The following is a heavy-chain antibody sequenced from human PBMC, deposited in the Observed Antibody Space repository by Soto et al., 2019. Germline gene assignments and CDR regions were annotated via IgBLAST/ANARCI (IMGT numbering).Heavy chain of an antibody. D-gene: IGHD6-13*01. CDR1: GFTFSSYG. V-gene: IGHV3-30*18. Sequence: GGSLRLSCAASGFTFSSYGMHWVRQAPGKGLEWVAVISYDGSNKYYADSVKGRFTISRDNSKNTLYLQMNSLRAEDTAVYYCSKDCIAAAGTSLYYYYGMDVWGQGTTVTVSS. CDR2: ISYDGSNK. J-gene: IGHJ6*02. CDR3: SKDCIAAAGTSLYYYYGMDV.